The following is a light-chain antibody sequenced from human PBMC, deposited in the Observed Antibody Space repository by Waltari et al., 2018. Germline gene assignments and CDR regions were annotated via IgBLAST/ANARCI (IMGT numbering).Light chain of an antibody. CDR2: AAS. CDR3: QQYNSYPYT. J-gene: IGKJ2*01. V-gene: IGKV1-9*01. CDR1: RDIRSY. Sequence: DIQLTQSPSFLSASVGDRVTFTCRASRDIRSYLAWYQQKSGKAPKLLIFAASTLQSGVPSRFSGSGSGTEFTLTISNLQPEDVATYYCQQYNSYPYTFGQGTNLEIK.